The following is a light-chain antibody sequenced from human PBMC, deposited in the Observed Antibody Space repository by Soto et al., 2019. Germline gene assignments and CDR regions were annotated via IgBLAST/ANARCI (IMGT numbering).Light chain of an antibody. Sequence: EIVLTQSTGTLSLSPGERATLSCRASQSVSSSYLAWYQQKPGQAPRLLIYGASNRATGIPARFSGSGSGTDFTLTISSLEPEDFAVYYCHQRQYWPPITFGQGTRLEI. J-gene: IGKJ5*01. CDR2: GAS. CDR3: HQRQYWPPIT. CDR1: QSVSSSY. V-gene: IGKV3D-20*02.